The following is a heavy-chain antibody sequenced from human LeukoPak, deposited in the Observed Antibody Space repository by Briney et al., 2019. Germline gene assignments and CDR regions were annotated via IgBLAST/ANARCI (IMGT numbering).Heavy chain of an antibody. CDR1: GGSIDSNS. J-gene: IGHJ5*02. CDR3: ARRSSSWKNWFDP. Sequence: SETLSLTCTVSGGSIDSNSWTWIRQPPGKGREWSGYIYYSGTTNYNPSLKSRVTMSVDMSKNQFSLKLSSVTAADTAVYYCARRSSSWKNWFDPWGQGTLVTVSS. CDR2: IYYSGTT. D-gene: IGHD6-13*01. V-gene: IGHV4-59*01.